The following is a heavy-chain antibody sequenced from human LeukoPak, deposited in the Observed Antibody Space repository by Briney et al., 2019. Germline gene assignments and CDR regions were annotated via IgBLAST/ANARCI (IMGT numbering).Heavy chain of an antibody. CDR1: GGSISSYY. V-gene: IGHV4-59*01. CDR3: ARVTGTAPDY. D-gene: IGHD1-14*01. Sequence: SETLSLTCTVSGGSISSYYWSLIRQPPGKGLEWIGYIYYSGSTNYNPSLKSRVTISVDTSKNQFSLKLSSVTAADTAVYYCARVTGTAPDYWGQGTLVTVSS. CDR2: IYYSGST. J-gene: IGHJ4*02.